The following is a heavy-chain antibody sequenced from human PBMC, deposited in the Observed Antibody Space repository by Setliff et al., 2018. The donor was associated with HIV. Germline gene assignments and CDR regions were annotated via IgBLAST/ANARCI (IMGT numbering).Heavy chain of an antibody. CDR3: ARDGGGPGDYYYYYMDD. CDR2: INPKSGGT. Sequence: ASVKVSCKASGYTFTDYYMHWVRQAPGQGLEWMGWINPKSGGTNSALKFQGRVTMTRDTSISTAYMELSRLRSDDTAVYYCARDGGGPGDYYYYYMDDWAKGTTVTVSS. V-gene: IGHV1-2*02. D-gene: IGHD3-16*01. CDR1: GYTFTDYY. J-gene: IGHJ6*03.